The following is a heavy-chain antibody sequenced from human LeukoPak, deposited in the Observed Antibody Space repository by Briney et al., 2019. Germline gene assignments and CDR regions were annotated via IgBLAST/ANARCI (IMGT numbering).Heavy chain of an antibody. V-gene: IGHV4-39*01. J-gene: IGHJ4*02. D-gene: IGHD6-13*01. Sequence: PSETLSLICTVSGGSISRPSYYWGWIRQPPGKGLEWVGSIYYGGSTHYNSSLGSRVTMSVDTSKNQLSLKVSSVTAADTAVYYCARQLRIAAAPYYFDYWGQGTLVTVSS. CDR2: IYYGGST. CDR1: GGSISRPSYY. CDR3: ARQLRIAAAPYYFDY.